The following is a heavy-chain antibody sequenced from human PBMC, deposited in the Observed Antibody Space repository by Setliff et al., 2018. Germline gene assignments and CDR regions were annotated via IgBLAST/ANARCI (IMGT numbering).Heavy chain of an antibody. V-gene: IGHV1-69*05. J-gene: IGHJ6*03. Sequence: GASVKVSCKASGGTFSRYAISWVRQAPGQGLEWMGGSIPMYRTTKYAQKFQGRVTIPTDESTTTAYMELSSLRSEDTAVYYCAREGVDTRSSTDYRYYMDVWGKGTTVTVSS. D-gene: IGHD5-18*01. CDR1: GGTFSRYA. CDR2: SIPMYRTT. CDR3: AREGVDTRSSTDYRYYMDV.